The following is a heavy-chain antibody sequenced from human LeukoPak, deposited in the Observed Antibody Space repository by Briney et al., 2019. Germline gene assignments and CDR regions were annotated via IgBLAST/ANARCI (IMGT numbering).Heavy chain of an antibody. CDR2: ISYSGST. CDR1: GGSISSDTFH. D-gene: IGHD1-26*01. CDR3: AAHRTYYPFDY. J-gene: IGHJ4*02. Sequence: RASETLSLICTVSGGSISSDTFHWGWIRQPPGKGLEWIGTISYSGSTNYKASLRGRITISRDTSKNQFSLEVSSVTAADTAVYYCAAHRTYYPFDYWGQGNLVTVSS. V-gene: IGHV4-39*01.